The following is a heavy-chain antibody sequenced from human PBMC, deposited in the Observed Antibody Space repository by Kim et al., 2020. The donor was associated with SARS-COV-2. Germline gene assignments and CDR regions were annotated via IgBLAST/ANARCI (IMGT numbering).Heavy chain of an antibody. CDR3: ARGGNWNDAFDY. V-gene: IGHV1-3*01. CDR2: ISAGNDNT. D-gene: IGHD1-1*01. CDR1: GYTFISYA. J-gene: IGHJ4*02. Sequence: ASVKVSCKASGYTFISYALHWVRQAPGQRLEWMGWISAGNDNTKFSQKLQGRVTISRNTSASTVYMEVSSLRSEDTAVYYCARGGNWNDAFDYWGQGTLVTVSS.